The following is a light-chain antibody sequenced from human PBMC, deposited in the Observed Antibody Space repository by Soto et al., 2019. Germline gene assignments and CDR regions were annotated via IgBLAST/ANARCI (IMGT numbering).Light chain of an antibody. V-gene: IGKV3-20*01. CDR2: VAS. CDR3: QQYGSYPVT. J-gene: IGKJ1*01. CDR1: QSVSSSY. Sequence: EIVLTQSPGTLSLSPGERATLSCRASQSVSSSYLAWFQQKSGQAPRLLIYVASSRATGIPDRFSGSGSGTDFTLTISRLEPEDFAVYYCQQYGSYPVTLGRGTKVDIK.